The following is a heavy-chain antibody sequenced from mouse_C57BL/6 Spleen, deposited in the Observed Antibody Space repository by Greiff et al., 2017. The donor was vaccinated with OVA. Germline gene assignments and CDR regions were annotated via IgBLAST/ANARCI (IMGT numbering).Heavy chain of an antibody. CDR1: GYTFTSYT. V-gene: IGHV1-4*01. Sequence: VQLQQSGAELARPGASVKMSCKASGYTFTSYTMHWVKQRPGQGLEWIGYINPSSGYTKYTQKFKDKATLTAAKSSSTDYMQLSSLTSEDSAVYCCARGGDYYAMVYWGQGTSVTVSS. J-gene: IGHJ4*01. CDR2: INPSSGYT. CDR3: ARGGDYYAMVY.